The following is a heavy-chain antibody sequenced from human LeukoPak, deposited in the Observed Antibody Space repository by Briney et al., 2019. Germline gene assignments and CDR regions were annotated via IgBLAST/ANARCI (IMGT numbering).Heavy chain of an antibody. Sequence: GGSLRLSCAASGFSFSSHGMHWVRQSPGKGLEWVAVIWYDGSNKHYADSVKGRFTISRDNSKNTLYLQMNSLRAEDTAIYYCAKDSSVYSGSYYHYGGQGTLVTVSS. J-gene: IGHJ4*02. D-gene: IGHD1-26*01. V-gene: IGHV3-33*06. CDR1: GFSFSSHG. CDR2: IWYDGSNK. CDR3: AKDSSVYSGSYYHY.